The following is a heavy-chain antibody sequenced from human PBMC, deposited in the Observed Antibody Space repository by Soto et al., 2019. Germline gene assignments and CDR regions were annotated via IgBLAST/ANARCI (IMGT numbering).Heavy chain of an antibody. Sequence: ASVKVSCKASGGTFSSYAISWVRQAPGQGLEWMGGIIPIFGTANYAQKFQGRVTITADESTSTAYMELSSLRSEDTAVYYCAGDGLTPTEPTYGMDVWGQGTTVTVSS. D-gene: IGHD3-22*01. CDR2: IIPIFGTA. CDR1: GGTFSSYA. V-gene: IGHV1-69*13. CDR3: AGDGLTPTEPTYGMDV. J-gene: IGHJ6*02.